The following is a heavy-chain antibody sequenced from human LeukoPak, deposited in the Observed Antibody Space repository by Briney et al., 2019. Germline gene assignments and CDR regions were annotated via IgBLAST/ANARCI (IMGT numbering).Heavy chain of an antibody. CDR1: GFPFSSFW. J-gene: IGHJ4*02. CDR2: IRQDGKEK. D-gene: IGHD2-2*01. V-gene: IGHV3-7*01. Sequence: GGSLRLSCVASGFPFSSFWMSWVRQAPGKGLEWVANIRQDGKEKYYVDPVEGRFTISRDNADNLYLQMDSLRVEDTAVYFCARTYRRGYFDYWGQGTLVTVSS. CDR3: ARTYRRGYFDY.